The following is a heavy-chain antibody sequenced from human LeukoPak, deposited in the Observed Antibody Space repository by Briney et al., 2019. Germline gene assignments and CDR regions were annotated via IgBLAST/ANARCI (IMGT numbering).Heavy chain of an antibody. D-gene: IGHD2-2*01. CDR1: GFSFSTYA. J-gene: IGHJ4*02. Sequence: GGSLRLSCAASGFSFSTYAMNWVRQAPGEGLKWVSCITSDSAYIYYADSVKGRFTISRDNAKNSLYLQMNSLRAEDTAVYYCARYGVPSSTSYIDFWGQGTLVTVSS. CDR3: ARYGVPSSTSYIDF. CDR2: ITSDSAYI. V-gene: IGHV3-21*01.